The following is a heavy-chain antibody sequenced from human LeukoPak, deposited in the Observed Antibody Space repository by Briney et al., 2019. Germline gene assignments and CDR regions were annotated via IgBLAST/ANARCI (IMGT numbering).Heavy chain of an antibody. J-gene: IGHJ4*02. Sequence: SETLSHTCAVSGGSISSGGYYWSWIRQHPGKGLEWIGYIYYSGSTYYNPSLKSRVTISVDTSKNQFSLKLSSVTAADTAVYYCARGRVRYSSSSKYYFDYWGQGTLVTDSS. CDR1: GGSISSGGYY. D-gene: IGHD6-6*01. V-gene: IGHV4-31*11. CDR2: IYYSGST. CDR3: ARGRVRYSSSSKYYFDY.